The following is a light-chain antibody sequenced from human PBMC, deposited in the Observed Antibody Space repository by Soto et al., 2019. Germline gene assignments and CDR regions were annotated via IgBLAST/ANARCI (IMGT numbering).Light chain of an antibody. CDR1: HSINNY. J-gene: IGKJ1*01. CDR3: PQSYSTLGT. CDR2: AAS. V-gene: IGKV1-39*01. Sequence: QMTQSPSSLSASVGDRVIITCRADHSINNYLNWYQQKPGQVPKLLIYAASTLQSGVPSRFSGRGSERVFTLTINSLQPEDFATYYCPQSYSTLGTFGRGTRVEI.